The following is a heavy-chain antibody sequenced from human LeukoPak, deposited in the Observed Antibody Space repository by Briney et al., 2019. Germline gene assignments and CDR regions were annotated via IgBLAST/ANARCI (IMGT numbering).Heavy chain of an antibody. CDR1: GFTFGDYA. Sequence: GRALRLSCTAPGFTFGDYAMSWVRQAPGKGVEWVGFIRSKAYGGTTEYAASVKGRFTISRDDSKSIAYLQMNSLKTEDTAVYYCTRARIVVVVAAYYFDYWGQGTLVTVSS. V-gene: IGHV3-49*04. D-gene: IGHD2-15*01. CDR2: IRSKAYGGTT. J-gene: IGHJ4*02. CDR3: TRARIVVVVAAYYFDY.